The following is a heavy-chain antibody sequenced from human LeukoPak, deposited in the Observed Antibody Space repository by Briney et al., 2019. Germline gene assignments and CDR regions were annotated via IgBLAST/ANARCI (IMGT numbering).Heavy chain of an antibody. CDR1: GYTFTGYY. V-gene: IGHV1-2*02. CDR3: ARDPQYGSGSGRPFDY. D-gene: IGHD3-10*01. J-gene: IGHJ4*02. CDR2: INPNSGGT. Sequence: GESLKISCKGSGYTFTGYYMHWVRQAPGQGLEWMGWINPNSGGTNYAQKFQGRVTMTRDTSISTAYMELSRLRSDDTAVYYCARDPQYGSGSGRPFDYWGQGTLVTVSS.